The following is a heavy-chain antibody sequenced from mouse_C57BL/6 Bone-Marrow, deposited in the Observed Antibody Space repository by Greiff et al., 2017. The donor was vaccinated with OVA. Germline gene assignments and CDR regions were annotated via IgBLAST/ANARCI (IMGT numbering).Heavy chain of an antibody. CDR1: GYTFTSYW. V-gene: IGHV1-7*01. Sequence: VQRVESGADLANPGASVKLSCKASGYTFTSYWMHWVNQRPGQGLEWIGYINPSSGSTKYNQKFKDKATLTADKSSSTAYMQLSSLTYEDSAVYYCARKLGRFAYWGQGTLVTVSA. CDR2: INPSSGST. J-gene: IGHJ3*01. CDR3: ARKLGRFAY. D-gene: IGHD4-1*01.